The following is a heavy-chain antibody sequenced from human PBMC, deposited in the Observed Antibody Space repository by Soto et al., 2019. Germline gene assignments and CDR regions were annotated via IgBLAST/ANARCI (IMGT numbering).Heavy chain of an antibody. CDR1: GYTFTGYY. V-gene: IGHV1-2*02. D-gene: IGHD2-15*01. CDR3: ARDLAKGGGSAGFDY. J-gene: IGHJ4*02. CDR2: INPNSGGT. Sequence: ASVKVSCKASGYTFTGYYVHWVRQAPGQGLEWMGWINPNSGGTKYPQKFQGRVTMTRDTSIRTVYMSLTGLKSDDTAVYFCARDLAKGGGSAGFDYWGQGTLVTVSS.